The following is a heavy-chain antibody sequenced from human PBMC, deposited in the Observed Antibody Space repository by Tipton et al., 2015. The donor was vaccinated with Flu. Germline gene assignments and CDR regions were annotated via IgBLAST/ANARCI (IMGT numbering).Heavy chain of an antibody. D-gene: IGHD3-16*02. J-gene: IGHJ4*02. V-gene: IGHV4-59*12. CDR1: GDSISSFY. Sequence: TLSLTCSVSGDSISSFYWSWIRQPPGKGLEWIAYISNSGSSNYNPSLKSRITVSVDTSKNQFSLILSSVTVADTAVYYCARDYLLGDLSFLDNWGQGTLVTVSS. CDR2: ISNSGSS. CDR3: ARDYLLGDLSFLDN.